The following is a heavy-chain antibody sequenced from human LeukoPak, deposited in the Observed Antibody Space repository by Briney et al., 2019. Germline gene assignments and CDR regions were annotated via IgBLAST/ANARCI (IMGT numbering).Heavy chain of an antibody. CDR3: ARGDYYYYYMDV. CDR1: GYTFTSYD. V-gene: IGHV1-8*03. Sequence: ASVKVSCKASGYTFTSYDINWVRQATGQGLEWMGWMNPNSGNTGYAQKFQGRVTITRNTSISTAYMELSSLRSEDTAVYYCARGDYYYYYMDVWGKGTTVTVSS. CDR2: MNPNSGNT. J-gene: IGHJ6*03.